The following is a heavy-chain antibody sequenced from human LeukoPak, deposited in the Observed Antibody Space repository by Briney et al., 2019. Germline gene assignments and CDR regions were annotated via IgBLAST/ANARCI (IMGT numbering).Heavy chain of an antibody. CDR3: GRVKAVPTVSFHP. Sequence: ASVKVSCKASGYTLSDYDINWVRQAPGQGLEYMGWINPNSLIPGYARKFRGRVTLTMDTSIRTAYMELSGLTYDDTAIYYCGRVKAVPTVSFHPWGQGTLVT. D-gene: IGHD4-17*01. CDR1: GYTLSDYD. J-gene: IGHJ5*02. V-gene: IGHV1-8*01. CDR2: INPNSLIP.